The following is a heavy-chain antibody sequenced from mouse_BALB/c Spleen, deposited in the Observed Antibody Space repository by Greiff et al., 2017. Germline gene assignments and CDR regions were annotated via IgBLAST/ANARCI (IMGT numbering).Heavy chain of an antibody. CDR1: GYIFTSYW. D-gene: IGHD2-3*01. CDR2: IYPGSGST. J-gene: IGHJ3*01. CDR3: ARGGYYTCFAY. Sequence: QVQLQQPGAELVKPGTSVKLSCKASGYIFTSYWINWVKLRPGQGLEWIGDIYPGSGSTNYNEKFKSKATLTVDTSSSTAYMQLSSLASEDSALYYCARGGYYTCFAYWGQGTLVTVSA. V-gene: IGHV1-55*01.